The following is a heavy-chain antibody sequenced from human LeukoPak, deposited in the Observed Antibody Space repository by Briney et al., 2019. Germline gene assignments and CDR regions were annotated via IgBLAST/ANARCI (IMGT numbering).Heavy chain of an antibody. CDR1: GGSISSGGYY. Sequence: PSETLSLTCTVSGGSISSGGYYWNWIRQHPGKGLEWIGYIYHSGSTYYNPSLQSRVTISVDTSKNQFSLKLSSVTAADTAVYYCARGYSSSSLYYFYYYSMDVWGQGTTVTVSS. CDR2: IYHSGST. CDR3: ARGYSSSSLYYFYYYSMDV. J-gene: IGHJ6*02. V-gene: IGHV4-31*03. D-gene: IGHD6-6*01.